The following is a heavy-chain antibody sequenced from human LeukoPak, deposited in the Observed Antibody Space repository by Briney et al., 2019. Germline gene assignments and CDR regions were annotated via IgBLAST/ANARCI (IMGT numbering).Heavy chain of an antibody. CDR1: GFTFSIYG. Sequence: PGGSLRLSCAASGFTFSIYGMHWVRQSPGTGLEWLAIISYDGVHTYYADSVKGRFTISRDNSKDTLYLQMNSLRAEDMAVYYCARGGSQLLSPFDYWGQGTLVTVSS. D-gene: IGHD2-2*01. V-gene: IGHV3-30*03. CDR3: ARGGSQLLSPFDY. CDR2: ISYDGVHT. J-gene: IGHJ4*02.